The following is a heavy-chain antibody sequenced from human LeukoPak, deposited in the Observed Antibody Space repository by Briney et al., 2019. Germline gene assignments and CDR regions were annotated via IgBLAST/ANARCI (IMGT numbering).Heavy chain of an antibody. CDR1: GGSFSGYY. V-gene: IGHV4-34*01. D-gene: IGHD3-22*01. Sequence: SETLSLTCAVYGGSFSGYYWSWIRQPPGKGLEWIGEINHSGSTNYNPSLKSRVTISVDTSKNQFSLKLSSVTAADTAVYYCARIFYDSSGFFDYWGQGALVTVSS. J-gene: IGHJ4*02. CDR3: ARIFYDSSGFFDY. CDR2: INHSGST.